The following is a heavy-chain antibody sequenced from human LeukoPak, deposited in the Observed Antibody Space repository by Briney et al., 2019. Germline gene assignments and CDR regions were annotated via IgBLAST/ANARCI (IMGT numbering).Heavy chain of an antibody. J-gene: IGHJ4*02. CDR3: AREGSGGNYALDY. D-gene: IGHD1-7*01. Sequence: GRSLRLSCSASGFTFSSYGMNWVRQAPGKGLEWVAVISYDGSNKYYADSVKGRFTISRDSSKNTLYLQMNSLRAEDTAVYYCAREGSGGNYALDYWGQGTLVTVSS. CDR1: GFTFSSYG. CDR2: ISYDGSNK. V-gene: IGHV3-30*03.